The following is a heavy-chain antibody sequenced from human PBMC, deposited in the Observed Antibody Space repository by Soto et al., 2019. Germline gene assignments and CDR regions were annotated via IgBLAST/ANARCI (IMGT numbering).Heavy chain of an antibody. D-gene: IGHD2-15*01. CDR2: IRGFSPYT. J-gene: IGHJ6*02. CDR3: ARDRGYDAHDYYYNAMDV. Sequence: GESLKISCAASGFSFRDYFMSWLRQAPGKGLEWVSGIRGFSPYTFYAESVKGRFTISRDNAKNSLYLQMNSLGVEDTAVYYCARDRGYDAHDYYYNAMDVWGQGTTVTVSS. V-gene: IGHV3-11*06. CDR1: GFSFRDYF.